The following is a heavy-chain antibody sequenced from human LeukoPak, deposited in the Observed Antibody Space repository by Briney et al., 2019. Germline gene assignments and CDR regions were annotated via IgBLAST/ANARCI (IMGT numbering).Heavy chain of an antibody. D-gene: IGHD6-19*01. V-gene: IGHV4-34*01. J-gene: IGHJ4*02. CDR2: INHSGST. CDR3: ARGDSSGWYGWAFDY. CDR1: GGSFSGYY. Sequence: SETLSLTCAVYGGSFSGYYCSWIRQPPGKGLEWIGEINHSGSTNYNPSLKSRVTISVDTSKNQFSLKLSSVTAADTAVYYCARGDSSGWYGWAFDYWGQGTLVTVSS.